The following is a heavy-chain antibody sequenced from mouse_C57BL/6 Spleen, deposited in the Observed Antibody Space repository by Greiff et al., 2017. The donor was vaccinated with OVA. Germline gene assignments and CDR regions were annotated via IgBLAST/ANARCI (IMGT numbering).Heavy chain of an antibody. J-gene: IGHJ3*01. CDR3: AIEDYYGSSGFAY. V-gene: IGHV1-74*01. D-gene: IGHD1-1*01. Sequence: VQLQQPGAELVKPGASVKVSCKASGYTFTSYWMHWVKQRPGQGLEWIGRIHPSDSDTNYNQKFKGKATLTVDKSSSTAYMQLSSLTSEDSAVYYCAIEDYYGSSGFAYWGQGTLVTVSA. CDR2: IHPSDSDT. CDR1: GYTFTSYW.